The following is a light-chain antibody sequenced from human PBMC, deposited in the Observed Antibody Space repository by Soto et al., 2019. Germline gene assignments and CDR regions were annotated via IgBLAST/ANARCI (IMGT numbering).Light chain of an antibody. CDR2: DAS. V-gene: IGKV1-33*01. CDR3: QQYDNLIT. CDR1: QSISSW. J-gene: IGKJ5*01. Sequence: DIQFTQAPSFLSASVGGTVTITCRASQSISSWLAWYQQKPGKAPKLLIYDASNLETGVPSRFSGSGSGTDFTFTISSLQPEDIATYYCQQYDNLITFGQGKRLGIK.